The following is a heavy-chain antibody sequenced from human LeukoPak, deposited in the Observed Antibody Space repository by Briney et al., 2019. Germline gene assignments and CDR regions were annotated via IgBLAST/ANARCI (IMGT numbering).Heavy chain of an antibody. Sequence: PGGSLRLSCAASGFTFSSYDMHWVRQATGKGLEWVSAIGTAGDTYYPGSVKGRFTISRENAKNSLYLRMNSLRAGDTAVYYCARGCGRDTNCFDYWGQGTLVTVSS. CDR1: GFTFSSYD. V-gene: IGHV3-13*04. CDR3: ARGCGRDTNCFDY. D-gene: IGHD5-18*01. CDR2: IGTAGDT. J-gene: IGHJ4*02.